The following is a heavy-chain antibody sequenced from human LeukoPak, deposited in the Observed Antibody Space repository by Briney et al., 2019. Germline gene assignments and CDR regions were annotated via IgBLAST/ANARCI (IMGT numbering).Heavy chain of an antibody. J-gene: IGHJ4*02. V-gene: IGHV3-66*02. Sequence: TGGSLRLSCAASGLTVSSNFLSWVRQAPGKGLEWVSVIHSDGRTFYADTVKGRFTVSGDNSSDMLFLQMNSLRAEDTAVYYCARDVGGMATGYFDYWGQGTPVTVSS. CDR3: ARDVGGMATGYFDY. D-gene: IGHD5-12*01. CDR1: GLTVSSNF. CDR2: IHSDGRT.